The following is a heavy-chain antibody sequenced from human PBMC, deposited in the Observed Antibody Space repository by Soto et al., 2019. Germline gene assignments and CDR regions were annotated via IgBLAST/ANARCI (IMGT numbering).Heavy chain of an antibody. V-gene: IGHV5-51*01. CDR1: GKAFTSFW. CDR2: IYPGDSDT. CDR3: AKQDDRGALEI. D-gene: IGHD3-22*01. Sequence: GESLKISCKISGKAFTSFWVVWVRQMPGRGLEWMGNIYPGDSDTRYTPPFQGQVTISADKSTNTAYLQWHSLQVSDTALYYCAKQDDRGALEIWGQGTKVTVSS. J-gene: IGHJ3*02.